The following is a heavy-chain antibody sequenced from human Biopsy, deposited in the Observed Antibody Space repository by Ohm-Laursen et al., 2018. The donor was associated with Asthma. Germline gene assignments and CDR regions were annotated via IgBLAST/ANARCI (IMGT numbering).Heavy chain of an antibody. Sequence: SLRLSCAASGFSFSNFGMHWVRQAPGKGLEWVAVISFDGSNEDYADSVKGRFTISRDNSKNTLFLEMNSLRPEDTAVYYCAKELFPGWELRLGPDSWGQGTLVTVSS. CDR1: GFSFSNFG. D-gene: IGHD1-26*01. CDR2: ISFDGSNE. V-gene: IGHV3-30*18. J-gene: IGHJ4*02. CDR3: AKELFPGWELRLGPDS.